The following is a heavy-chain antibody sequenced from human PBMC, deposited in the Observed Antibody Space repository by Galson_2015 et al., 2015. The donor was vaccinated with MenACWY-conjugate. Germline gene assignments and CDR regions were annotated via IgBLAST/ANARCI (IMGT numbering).Heavy chain of an antibody. V-gene: IGHV3-7*03. J-gene: IGHJ4*02. Sequence: SLRLSCAASGFSFSGYWMSWVRQAPGKGLEWVANIKEDGSERYYVDSVKGRFTISRDNAKNSLFLQMNSLRAEDTAVYYCARPVRVRLNVSPYYFDNWGQGTLVPVSS. CDR2: IKEDGSER. CDR1: GFSFSGYW. CDR3: ARPVRVRLNVSPYYFDN. D-gene: IGHD3-16*01.